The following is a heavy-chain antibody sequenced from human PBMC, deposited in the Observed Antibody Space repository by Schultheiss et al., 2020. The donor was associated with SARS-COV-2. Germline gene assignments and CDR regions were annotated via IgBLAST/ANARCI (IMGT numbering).Heavy chain of an antibody. CDR3: ARGGGRQQLDYYYGMDV. CDR1: GGSISSSNW. J-gene: IGHJ6*02. V-gene: IGHV4-4*02. CDR2: IYHSGST. Sequence: GSLRLSCAVSGGSISSSNWWSWVRQPPGKGLEWIGEIYHSGSTNYNPSLKSRVTISVDKSKNQFSLKLSSVTAADTAVYYCARGGGRQQLDYYYGMDVWGQGTTVTVSS. D-gene: IGHD6-13*01.